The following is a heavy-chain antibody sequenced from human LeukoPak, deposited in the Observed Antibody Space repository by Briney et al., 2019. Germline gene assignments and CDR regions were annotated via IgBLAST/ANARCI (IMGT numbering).Heavy chain of an antibody. D-gene: IGHD5/OR15-5a*01. V-gene: IGHV3-48*01. CDR2: ISITSSTI. J-gene: IGHJ4*02. CDR3: ARGLSLDY. Sequence: GGSLRLSCAASGFTFSSYSLNWVRQAPGKGLERVSYISITSSTIYYADYVKGRFTISRDNAKNSLYLQMNSLRAEDTAVYYCARGLSLDYWGQGTLVTVSS. CDR1: GFTFSSYS.